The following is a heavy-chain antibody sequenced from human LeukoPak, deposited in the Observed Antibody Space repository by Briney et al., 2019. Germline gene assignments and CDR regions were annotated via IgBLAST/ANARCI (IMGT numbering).Heavy chain of an antibody. V-gene: IGHV1-69*13. CDR1: GGTFSSYA. CDR3: ARERKEGIQL. CDR2: IIPIFGTA. D-gene: IGHD1-1*01. Sequence: ASVKVSCKASGGTFSSYANSWVRQAPGQGLEWMGGIIPIFGTANYAQKFQGRVTITADESTSTAYMELSSLRSEDTAVYYCARERKEGIQLWGQGTLVTVSS. J-gene: IGHJ4*02.